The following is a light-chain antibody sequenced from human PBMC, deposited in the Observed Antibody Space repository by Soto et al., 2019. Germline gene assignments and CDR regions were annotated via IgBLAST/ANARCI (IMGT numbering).Light chain of an antibody. CDR2: AAS. CDR3: QQSYTTPWT. V-gene: IGKV1-39*01. CDR1: QSISSF. Sequence: DIQMTQSTSSLSPSVGDRVTITCRASQSISSFLNWYQQRPGKAPNLLIYAASTLRYGVPSRFRGSESGTEFTLTISSLQPEDFATYFCQQSYTTPWTFGQGTKVDI. J-gene: IGKJ1*01.